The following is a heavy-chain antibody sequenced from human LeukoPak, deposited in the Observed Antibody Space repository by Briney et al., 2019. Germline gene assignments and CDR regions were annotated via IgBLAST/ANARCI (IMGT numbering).Heavy chain of an antibody. D-gene: IGHD3-22*01. CDR1: GGSVSTYY. Sequence: SETLSLTRSVSGGSVSTYYWSWIRQPPGKGLEWIGYIYYNGNTHFNPSLKSRVTISIDMSKNQFSLRLNSVTAADTAIYYCARLLDNDISGDPDTFDVWGQGTTVIVSS. CDR3: ARLLDNDISGDPDTFDV. CDR2: IYYNGNT. V-gene: IGHV4-59*02. J-gene: IGHJ3*01.